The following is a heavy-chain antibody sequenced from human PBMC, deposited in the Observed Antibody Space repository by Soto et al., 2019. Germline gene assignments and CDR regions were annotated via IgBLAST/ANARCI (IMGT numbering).Heavy chain of an antibody. V-gene: IGHV4-31*03. CDR3: ARESTFASNFFDC. J-gene: IGHJ4*02. CDR2: ISHSGST. CDR1: GGSISSAAYY. Sequence: QVQLQESDPGLVKPSQTLSLTCTVSGGSISSAAYYWSWIRQHPGKGLEWIGYISHSGSTYYNPSLRSRFFISVDTSKTHFSLSLTSGTAADTAVYYCARESTFASNFFDCWGQGALVTVSS.